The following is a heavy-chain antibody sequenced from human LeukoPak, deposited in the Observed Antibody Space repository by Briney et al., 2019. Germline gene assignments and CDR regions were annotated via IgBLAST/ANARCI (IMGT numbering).Heavy chain of an antibody. CDR3: AREDSSGYYYARYFDL. CDR1: GFTFSDYY. V-gene: IGHV3-11*01. Sequence: GGSLRLSCAASGFTFSDYYMSWIRQAPGKGLEWVSYISSSGSTIYYADSVKGRFTISRDNAKNSLYLQMHSLRAEDTAVYYCAREDSSGYYYARYFDLWGRGTLATVSS. D-gene: IGHD3-22*01. CDR2: ISSSGSTI. J-gene: IGHJ2*01.